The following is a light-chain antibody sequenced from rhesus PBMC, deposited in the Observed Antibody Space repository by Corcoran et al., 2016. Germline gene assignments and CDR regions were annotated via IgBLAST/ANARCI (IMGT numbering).Light chain of an antibody. CDR2: EVS. J-gene: IGLJ6*01. V-gene: IGLV2S7*01. CDR3: CSYTSSNADV. Sequence: QSAPTQPPSVSGSPGQSVTISCTGTSSDVGGYNYVSWYQQHPGKAPKLMIYEVSKRPSGLSDRFSGSKSGNTASLTISGRQAEDEADYYCCSYTSSNADVFGSGTKLTVL. CDR1: SSDVGGYNY.